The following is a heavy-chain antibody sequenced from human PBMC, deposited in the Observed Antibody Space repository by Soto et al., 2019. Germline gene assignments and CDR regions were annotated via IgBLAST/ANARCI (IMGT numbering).Heavy chain of an antibody. J-gene: IGHJ5*02. CDR3: AKSGGYSYGYDGDWFDP. CDR1: GFTFSSYA. Sequence: PGGSLRLSCAASGFTFSSYAMSWVRQAPGKGLEWVSAISSSGGSTYYADSVKGRFTISRDNSKNTLYLQMNSLRAEDTAVYYCAKSGGYSYGYDGDWFDPWGQGTLVTVSS. D-gene: IGHD5-18*01. V-gene: IGHV3-23*01. CDR2: ISSSGGST.